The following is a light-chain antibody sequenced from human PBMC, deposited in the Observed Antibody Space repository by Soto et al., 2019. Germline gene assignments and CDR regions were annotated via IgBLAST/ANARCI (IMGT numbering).Light chain of an antibody. CDR2: TAS. Sequence: DIQMTQSPSSLSASVGDRVTITCRASQSSSKSLNWYQQKPGKAPKLLIYTASSLQTGVPSRFSGSGSGTDFTLTISSLQPEDFASYYCQQSYRTPFTFGGGTKVEIK. J-gene: IGKJ4*01. CDR1: QSSSKS. CDR3: QQSYRTPFT. V-gene: IGKV1-39*01.